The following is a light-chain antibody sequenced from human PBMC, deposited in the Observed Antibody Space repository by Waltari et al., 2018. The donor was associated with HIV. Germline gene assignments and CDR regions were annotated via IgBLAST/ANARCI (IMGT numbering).Light chain of an antibody. CDR3: QSYDSSLSGSWV. J-gene: IGLJ3*02. CDR1: SSNLGAGYD. V-gene: IGLV1-40*01. CDR2: GNN. Sequence: QSVLTQPPSVSGAPGQRVPFSCTGSSSNLGAGYDVHWYQQLPGTAPKLPIDGNNKRPSGVPDRFSGAKSGTSASLAITGLQAEDEADYYCQSYDSSLSGSWVFGGGTKLTVL.